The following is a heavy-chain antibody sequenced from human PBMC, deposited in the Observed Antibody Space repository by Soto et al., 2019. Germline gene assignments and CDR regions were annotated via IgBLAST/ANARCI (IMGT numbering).Heavy chain of an antibody. D-gene: IGHD6-19*01. CDR2: IWYDGSNK. J-gene: IGHJ6*02. V-gene: IGHV3-33*01. CDR3: ARGAVADYGMDV. CDR1: GFTFSSYG. Sequence: GGSLRLSCAASGFTFSSYGMHWVRQAPGKGLEWVAVIWYDGSNKYYADSVKGRFTISRDNSKNTLYLQMNSLRAEDTAVYYCARGAVADYGMDVWGQGTTVTVSS.